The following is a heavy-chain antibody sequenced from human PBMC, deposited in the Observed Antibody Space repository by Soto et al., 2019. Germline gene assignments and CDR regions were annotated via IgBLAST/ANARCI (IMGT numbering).Heavy chain of an antibody. Sequence: GGSLRLSCAASGFTFSNYWMHWVRQAPGKGPMWGSLIKTDGSTTTYADSVKGRFTISRDNAKNTLYLEMHSLRAEDTAMYYCTRSLATPYWGQGTLVTVSS. V-gene: IGHV3-74*01. J-gene: IGHJ4*02. CDR3: TRSLATPY. CDR1: GFTFSNYW. CDR2: IKTDGSTT.